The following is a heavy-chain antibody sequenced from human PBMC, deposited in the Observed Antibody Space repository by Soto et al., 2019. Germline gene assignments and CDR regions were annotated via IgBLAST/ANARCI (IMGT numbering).Heavy chain of an antibody. J-gene: IGHJ4*02. V-gene: IGHV3-33*01. CDR3: VRGDNWNDEASDY. Sequence: QVQLVESGGGVVQPGRSLRLSCAASGFMFSNHGMHWVRQAPGKGLEWVAVIWSDGNNRYYADSVKGRFTISRDNSKNTVYLEISNLRVADTAVSYCVRGDNWNDEASDYWGQGTLVTVSS. CDR2: IWSDGNNR. D-gene: IGHD1-1*01. CDR1: GFMFSNHG.